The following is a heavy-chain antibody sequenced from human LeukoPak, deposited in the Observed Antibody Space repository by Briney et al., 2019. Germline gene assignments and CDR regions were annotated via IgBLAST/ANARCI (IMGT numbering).Heavy chain of an antibody. D-gene: IGHD3-16*02. CDR2: IYHSGRT. J-gene: IGHJ4*02. Sequence: PSETLSLTCAASGYSLSSGYFWGWIRQPSGKGLEWIGSIYHSGRTYSNPSLRSRVTILLDTSKNHLSLKLRSVTAADTAVYYCTRIAYDYDGEAYRLESFDYWGQGTLVTVSS. V-gene: IGHV4-38-2*01. CDR3: TRIAYDYDGEAYRLESFDY. CDR1: GYSLSSGYF.